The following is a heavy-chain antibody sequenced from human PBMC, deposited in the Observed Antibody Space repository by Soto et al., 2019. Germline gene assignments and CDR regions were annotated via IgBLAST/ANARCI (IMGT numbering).Heavy chain of an antibody. CDR1: GGTFSSYA. Sequence: SVKVSCKASGGTFSSYAISWVRQAPGQGLEWMGGIIPILDTANYAQKFQGRVTITADKSTSTAYMELSSLRSEDSAVYYCARERIVGAIFDYWGQGTLVTVSS. CDR2: IIPILDTA. CDR3: ARERIVGAIFDY. V-gene: IGHV1-69*10. J-gene: IGHJ4*02. D-gene: IGHD1-26*01.